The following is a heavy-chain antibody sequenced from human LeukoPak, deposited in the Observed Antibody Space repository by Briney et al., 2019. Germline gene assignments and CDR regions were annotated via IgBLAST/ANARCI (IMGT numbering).Heavy chain of an antibody. CDR2: SGST. D-gene: IGHD2-15*01. V-gene: IGHV4-34*01. CDR3: ARGALEGYCSGGSCPFFDY. Sequence: SGSTNYNPSLKSRVTISVDTSKNQFSLKLSSVTAADTAVYYCARGALEGYCSGGSCPFFDYWGQGTLVTVSS. J-gene: IGHJ4*02.